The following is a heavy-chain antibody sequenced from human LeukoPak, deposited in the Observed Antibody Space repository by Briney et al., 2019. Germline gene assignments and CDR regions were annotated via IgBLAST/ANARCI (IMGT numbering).Heavy chain of an antibody. CDR1: GYTFTSYG. CDR3: ARSCGGDCYEEAPNWFDP. V-gene: IGHV1-18*01. Sequence: GASVKVSCKASGYTFTSYGISWVRQAPGQGLEWMGWISAYNGNTNYAQKLQGRVTMTTDTSTSTAYMELRSLRSDDTAVYYCARSCGGDCYEEAPNWFDPWGQGTPVTVSS. CDR2: ISAYNGNT. J-gene: IGHJ5*02. D-gene: IGHD2-21*02.